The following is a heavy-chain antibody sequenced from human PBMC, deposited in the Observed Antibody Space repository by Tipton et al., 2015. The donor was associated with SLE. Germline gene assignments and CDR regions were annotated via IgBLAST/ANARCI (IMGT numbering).Heavy chain of an antibody. Sequence: SLRLSCIVSGFSFPNAWMRWVRQSSGKGLECVGRIKHTGATDYGAPAKGRFTISRDNLKKTVYLQMNSPQTEDTAVYYCATDSERWSHWGQGTLVTVSS. V-gene: IGHV3-15*01. J-gene: IGHJ1*01. CDR1: GFSFPNAW. CDR2: IKHTGAT. D-gene: IGHD1-1*01. CDR3: ATDSERWSH.